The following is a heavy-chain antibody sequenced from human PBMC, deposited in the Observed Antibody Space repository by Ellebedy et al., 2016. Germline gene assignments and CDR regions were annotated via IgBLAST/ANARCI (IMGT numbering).Heavy chain of an antibody. J-gene: IGHJ4*02. V-gene: IGHV1-18*01. CDR3: AKDGGYIMIKYWGVPDY. CDR1: GYTFTSYG. Sequence: ASVKVSCKASGYTFTSYGISWVRQAPGQGLEWMGWISAYNGNTNYAQKLQARVTMTTDTSTSTAYMELRSLRSDDTAVYYCAKDGGYIMIKYWGVPDYWGQGTLVTVSS. D-gene: IGHD3-16*01. CDR2: ISAYNGNT.